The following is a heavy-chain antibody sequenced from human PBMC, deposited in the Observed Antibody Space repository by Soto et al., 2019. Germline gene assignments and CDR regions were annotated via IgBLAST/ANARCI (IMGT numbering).Heavy chain of an antibody. Sequence: GGSLRLSCAASGFTFSSYDMHWVRQATGKGLEWVSAIGTAGDTYYPGSVKGRFTISRENAKNSLYLQMNSLRAGDTAVYYCARSSKNWNDLDYWGQGTLVTVSS. V-gene: IGHV3-13*01. CDR2: IGTAGDT. CDR1: GFTFSSYD. J-gene: IGHJ4*02. CDR3: ARSSKNWNDLDY. D-gene: IGHD1-1*01.